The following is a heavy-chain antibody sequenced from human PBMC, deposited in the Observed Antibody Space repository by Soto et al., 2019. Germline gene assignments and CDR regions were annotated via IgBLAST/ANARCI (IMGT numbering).Heavy chain of an antibody. D-gene: IGHD3-22*01. J-gene: IGHJ4*02. CDR3: ARSGYYDSSGFEFDY. CDR1: GYTFSSYA. V-gene: IGHV1-69*13. Sequence: SVKVSCKASGYTFSSYAISWVRQAPGQGLEWMGGIIPIFGTANYAQKFQGRVTITADESTSTAYMELSSLRSEDTAVYYCARSGYYDSSGFEFDYWGQGTLVTVSS. CDR2: IIPIFGTA.